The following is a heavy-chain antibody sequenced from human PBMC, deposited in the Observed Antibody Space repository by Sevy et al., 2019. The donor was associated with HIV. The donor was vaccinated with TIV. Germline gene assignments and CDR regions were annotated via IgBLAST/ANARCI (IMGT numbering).Heavy chain of an antibody. J-gene: IGHJ4*02. CDR3: ARALADWGSYHYSF. V-gene: IGHV3-7*01. D-gene: IGHD3-16*02. Sequence: GGSLRLSCAASGFTFSTYWMTWVRQAPGKGLEWVANIKQDGTEKDYVDSVMGRFTISRDNAKKSLYLQLDSLRAEDTAVYYCARALADWGSYHYSFWGQGTLVSVSS. CDR2: IKQDGTEK. CDR1: GFTFSTYW.